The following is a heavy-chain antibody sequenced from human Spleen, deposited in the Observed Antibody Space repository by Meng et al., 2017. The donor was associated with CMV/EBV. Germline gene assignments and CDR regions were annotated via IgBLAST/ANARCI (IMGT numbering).Heavy chain of an antibody. CDR2: INHSGTT. J-gene: IGHJ4*02. CDR3: ARAKVRGDIDY. Sequence: SQTLSLTCAVYGGSFSAYYWSWIRQPPGKGLEWIGEINHSGTTNYNPSLKSRVTISVDTSKNQFSLKLSSVTAADTAVYYCARAKVRGDIDYWGQGTLVTVSS. CDR1: GGSFSAYY. D-gene: IGHD3-10*01. V-gene: IGHV4-34*01.